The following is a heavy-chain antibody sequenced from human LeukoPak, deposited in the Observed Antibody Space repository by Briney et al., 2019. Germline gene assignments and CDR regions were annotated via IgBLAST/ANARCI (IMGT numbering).Heavy chain of an antibody. D-gene: IGHD3-22*01. V-gene: IGHV4-30-2*01. Sequence: LRLSCAASGFTFSSYAMSWVRQAPGKGLEWIVYIYHSWSTYYNPSLKSRVTISVDRSKNQFSLKLSSVTAADTAVYYCARVLVPANYYDSSGYAFDIWGQGTMVTVSS. J-gene: IGHJ3*02. CDR3: ARVLVPANYYDSSGYAFDI. CDR2: IYHSWST. CDR1: GFTFSSYA.